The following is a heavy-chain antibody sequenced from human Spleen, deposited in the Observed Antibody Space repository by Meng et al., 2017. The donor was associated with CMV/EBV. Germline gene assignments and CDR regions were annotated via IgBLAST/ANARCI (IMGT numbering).Heavy chain of an antibody. D-gene: IGHD2-2*01. CDR3: ARVVGYCSSTSCWFDP. J-gene: IGHJ5*02. Sequence: GESLKISCVASGFTFSRYWMSWVRQAPGKGLEWVANIKQDGSEKYYVDSVKGRFTISRDNAKKLLYLQMNSLRAENTAVYYCARVVGYCSSTSCWFDPWGQGTLVTAPQ. CDR1: GFTFSRYW. V-gene: IGHV3-7*01. CDR2: IKQDGSEK.